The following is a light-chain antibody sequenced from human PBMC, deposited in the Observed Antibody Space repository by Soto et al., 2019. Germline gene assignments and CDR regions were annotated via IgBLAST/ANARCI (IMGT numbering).Light chain of an antibody. CDR2: EGS. CDR1: SSDVGSYNL. CDR3: CSYAGSSTFVV. J-gene: IGLJ2*01. V-gene: IGLV2-23*03. Sequence: QSVLTQPASVSGSPGQSITISCTGTSSDVGSYNLVSWYQQHPGKAPKLMIYEGSKRPSGVSNRFSGSKSGNTGSLTISGLQAEDEADYYCCSYAGSSTFVVFGGGTKLTVL.